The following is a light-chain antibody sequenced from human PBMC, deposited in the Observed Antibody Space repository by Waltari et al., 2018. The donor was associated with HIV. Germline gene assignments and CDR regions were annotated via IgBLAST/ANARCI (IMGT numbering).Light chain of an antibody. CDR1: QGVGSN. J-gene: IGKJ4*01. CDR2: AAS. CDR3: QQYNDWPPLT. Sequence: EIVMTPSPATLSVSPGERATLSCRASQGVGSNLAWYQQKPGQAPRLLIFAASTRATGIPARFSGRGSGTEFTLTISSLQSEDFAVYYCQQYNDWPPLTFGGGTKVEI. V-gene: IGKV3D-15*01.